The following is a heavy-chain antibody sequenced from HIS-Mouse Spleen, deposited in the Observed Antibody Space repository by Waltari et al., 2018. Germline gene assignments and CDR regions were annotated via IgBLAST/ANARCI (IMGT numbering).Heavy chain of an antibody. CDR2: IYYSGST. V-gene: IGHV4-39*07. D-gene: IGHD6-13*01. Sequence: QLQLQASGPGLVKPSETLSLTCTVSGGSIRSISYYWGWIRQHQGKGLEWIGSIYYSGSTYYNPSLKSRVTISVDTSKNQFSLKLSSVTAADTAVYYCAREIPYSSSWYDWYFDLWGRGTLVTVSS. CDR3: AREIPYSSSWYDWYFDL. J-gene: IGHJ2*01. CDR1: GGSIRSISYY.